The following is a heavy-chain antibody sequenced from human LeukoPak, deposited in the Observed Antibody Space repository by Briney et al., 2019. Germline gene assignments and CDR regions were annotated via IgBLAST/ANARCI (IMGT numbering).Heavy chain of an antibody. Sequence: SETLSLICTVSGRSISSYYWSWIRHPPGKGREWIRYIYYSGSTNYNPSLKSRVTIPVDTSKNQFSLKLSSVTAADTAVYYCAKGGPEASAGLSWFDPWGQGTLVTVSS. V-gene: IGHV4-59*01. CDR1: GRSISSYY. D-gene: IGHD1-14*01. CDR3: AKGGPEASAGLSWFDP. CDR2: IYYSGST. J-gene: IGHJ5*02.